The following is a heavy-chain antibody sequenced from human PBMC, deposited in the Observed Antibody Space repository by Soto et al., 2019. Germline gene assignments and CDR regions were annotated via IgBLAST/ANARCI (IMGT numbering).Heavy chain of an antibody. CDR1: GYTFTSYD. J-gene: IGHJ6*03. Sequence: ASVKVSCKASGYTFTSYDINWVRQATGQGLEWMGWMNPNSGNTSYAQKFQGRVTMTRNTSMSTAYMELSSLRSEDTAVYYCARGSCSGGSCYWSYYYYMDVWGKGTTVTVSS. CDR2: MNPNSGNT. V-gene: IGHV1-8*01. D-gene: IGHD2-15*01. CDR3: ARGSCSGGSCYWSYYYYMDV.